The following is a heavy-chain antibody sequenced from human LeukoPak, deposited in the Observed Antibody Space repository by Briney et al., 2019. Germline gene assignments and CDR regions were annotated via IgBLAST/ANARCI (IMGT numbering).Heavy chain of an antibody. V-gene: IGHV1-69*05. CDR2: IIPIFGTA. CDR3: ARHQHGDFWSGSSPFDY. Sequence: SVKVSCKASGGTFSSYAISWVRQAPGQGLEWMGGIIPIFGTANYAQKFQGRVTITTDESTSTVYMELSSLRSEDTAVYYCARHQHGDFWSGSSPFDYWGQGTLVTVSS. D-gene: IGHD3-3*01. J-gene: IGHJ4*02. CDR1: GGTFSSYA.